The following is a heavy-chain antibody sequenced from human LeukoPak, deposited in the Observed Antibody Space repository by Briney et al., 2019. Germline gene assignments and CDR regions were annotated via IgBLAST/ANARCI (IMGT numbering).Heavy chain of an antibody. CDR3: ARETPFYSSSDYYYYYYMDV. J-gene: IGHJ6*03. Sequence: GGSLRLSCVASGFTFSSYSMNWVRQAPGKGLEWVPSISSSSSYIYYADSVKGRFTISRDNAKNSLYLQMNSLRAEDTAVYYCARETPFYSSSDYYYYYYMDVWGKGTTVTVSS. V-gene: IGHV3-21*01. CDR2: ISSSSSYI. CDR1: GFTFSSYS. D-gene: IGHD6-6*01.